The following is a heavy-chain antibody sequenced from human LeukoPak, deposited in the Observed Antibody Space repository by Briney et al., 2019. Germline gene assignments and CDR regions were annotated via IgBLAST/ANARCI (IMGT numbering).Heavy chain of an antibody. Sequence: GGSLRLSCEASGFTFSSHAMNWVRQAPGKGLERVSVISGSGGSTYYADSVKGRFTISRDNSKNTLYVLMNSLRAEDTAVYYCAMNAGQWLVPFDHWGQGTLVTVSS. V-gene: IGHV3-23*01. CDR3: AMNAGQWLVPFDH. CDR1: GFTFSSHA. J-gene: IGHJ4*02. CDR2: ISGSGGST. D-gene: IGHD6-19*01.